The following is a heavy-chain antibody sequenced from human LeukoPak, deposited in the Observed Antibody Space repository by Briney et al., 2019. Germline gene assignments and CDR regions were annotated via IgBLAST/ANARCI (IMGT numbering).Heavy chain of an antibody. Sequence: VASEKVSRKASGGTCSSYAISWVRPAPRQGLEWMGRIIPILGIANYAQKFQGRVTITADKSTSTAYMELSSLRSEDTAVDYCARGVDNGDYVYLWGRGALVTVSS. CDR1: GGTCSSYA. CDR2: IIPILGIA. J-gene: IGHJ2*01. CDR3: ARGVDNGDYVYL. V-gene: IGHV1-69*04. D-gene: IGHD4-17*01.